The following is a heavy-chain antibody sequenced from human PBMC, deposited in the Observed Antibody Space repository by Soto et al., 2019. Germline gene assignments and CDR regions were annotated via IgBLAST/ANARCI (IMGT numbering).Heavy chain of an antibody. V-gene: IGHV1-18*01. J-gene: IGHJ6*02. CDR1: GYTFTSYG. D-gene: IGHD2-2*01. CDR3: GRGGYCISTTCYWGGGFGMDV. CDR2: ISGYNGNT. Sequence: QVQLVQSGAEVKKPGASVKVSCKASGYTFTSYGISWVRQAPGQGLEWMGWISGYNGNTNYAQKVQGRVTMTTDISTRTAYMGLKDLESGDTALDYCGRGGYCISTTCYWGGGFGMDVWGQGTTVTVSS.